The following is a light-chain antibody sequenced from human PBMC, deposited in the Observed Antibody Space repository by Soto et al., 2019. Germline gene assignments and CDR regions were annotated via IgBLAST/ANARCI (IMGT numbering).Light chain of an antibody. CDR2: EVS. J-gene: IGLJ1*01. Sequence: QSVLTQPASVSGSPGQSITISCTGTSSDIGAYTYVSWYQQHPGKAPKLMIYEVSNRPSGVSNRFSGSKSGNTASLTISGLQAEDEADYFCKSYAGSNTYVFGSGTKV. V-gene: IGLV2-14*01. CDR1: SSDIGAYTY. CDR3: KSYAGSNTYV.